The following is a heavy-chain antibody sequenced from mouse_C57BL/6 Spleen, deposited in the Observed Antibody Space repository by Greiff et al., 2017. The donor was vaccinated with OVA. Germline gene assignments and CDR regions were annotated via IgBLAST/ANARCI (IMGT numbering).Heavy chain of an antibody. CDR1: GYTFTSYW. CDR3: ARYYGNPFAY. V-gene: IGHV1-50*01. J-gene: IGHJ3*01. CDR2: IDPSDSYT. Sequence: QVQLQQPGAELVKPGASVKLSCKASGYTFTSYWMQWVKQRPGQGLEWIGEIDPSDSYTNYNQKFKGKATLTVDTSSSTAYMQLSSLPSEDSAVYYCARYYGNPFAYWGQGTLVTVSA. D-gene: IGHD2-1*01.